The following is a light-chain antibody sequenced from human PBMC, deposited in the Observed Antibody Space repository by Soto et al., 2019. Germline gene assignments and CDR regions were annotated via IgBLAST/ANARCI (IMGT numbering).Light chain of an antibody. CDR1: QSISSW. V-gene: IGKV1-5*01. CDR2: DAS. CDR3: QQYNRYSLT. Sequence: DLQMTQSPSTLSASVGDRVTITCRASQSISSWLAWYQQKPGKAPKLLIYDASSLESGVPSRFSGSGSDTEFTLTINNLQPDDFATYHCQQYNRYSLTFGGGTKVDIK. J-gene: IGKJ4*01.